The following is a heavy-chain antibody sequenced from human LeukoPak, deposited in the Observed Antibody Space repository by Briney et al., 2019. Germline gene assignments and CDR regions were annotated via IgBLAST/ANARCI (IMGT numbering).Heavy chain of an antibody. D-gene: IGHD3-22*01. CDR2: ISYDGSDK. J-gene: IGHJ4*02. Sequence: GGSLRLSCAASGFTFSSYGMHWVRQAPGKGLEWLAVISYDGSDKNYADSVKGRFTISRDNSKNTLYLQMNSLRAEDTAAYYCAYDSSGYYYTPGDYWGQGTLVTVSS. V-gene: IGHV3-30*18. CDR3: AYDSSGYYYTPGDY. CDR1: GFTFSSYG.